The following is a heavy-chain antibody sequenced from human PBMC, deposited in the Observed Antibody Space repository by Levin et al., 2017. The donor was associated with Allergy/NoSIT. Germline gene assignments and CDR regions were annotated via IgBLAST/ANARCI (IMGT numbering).Heavy chain of an antibody. CDR1: GFTFSIYE. V-gene: IGHV3-48*03. CDR3: ARTTAAYGASGAWFDP. CDR2: ISSSGTTM. J-gene: IGHJ5*02. Sequence: GGSLRLSCAASGFTFSIYEINWVRQAPGKGLEWVSYISSSGTTMYYADSVKGRFTISRDNAKNSLYLQMNSLRAEDTAVYYCARTTAAYGASGAWFDPWGQGTLVTVSS. D-gene: IGHD4-17*01.